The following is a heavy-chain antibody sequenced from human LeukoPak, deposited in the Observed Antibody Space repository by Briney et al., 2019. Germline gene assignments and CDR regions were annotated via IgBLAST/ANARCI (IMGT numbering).Heavy chain of an antibody. CDR2: IRSKAYGGTT. V-gene: IGHV3-49*03. J-gene: IGHJ4*02. CDR1: GFTFGDYA. Sequence: GRSLRLSCKASGFTFGDYAMSWFRQAPGKGLEWVGFIRSKAYGGTTEYAAPVKGRFTISRDDSKSIAYLQMNSLKTEDTAVYYCTRDTLLRYFDWFVPFDYWGQGTLVTVSS. CDR3: TRDTLLRYFDWFVPFDY. D-gene: IGHD3-9*01.